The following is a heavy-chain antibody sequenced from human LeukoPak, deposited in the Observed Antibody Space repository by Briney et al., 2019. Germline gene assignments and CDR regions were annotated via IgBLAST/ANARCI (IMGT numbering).Heavy chain of an antibody. Sequence: GASVKVSCKASGGTFSSYAISWVRQAPGQGLEWMGGIIPIFGTANYAQKFQGRVTITADESTSTAYMELSSLRSEDTAVYYCARGGYCSSTSCYLFDYWGQGTLVTVSS. J-gene: IGHJ4*02. CDR3: ARGGYCSSTSCYLFDY. CDR2: IIPIFGTA. D-gene: IGHD2-2*01. CDR1: GGTFSSYA. V-gene: IGHV1-69*13.